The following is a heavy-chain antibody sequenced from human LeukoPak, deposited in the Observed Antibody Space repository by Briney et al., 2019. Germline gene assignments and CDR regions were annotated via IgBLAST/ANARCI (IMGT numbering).Heavy chain of an antibody. J-gene: IGHJ4*02. Sequence: GGSLRLSCVASGFSFDNFAMNWVRQAPGKGLEWVSLIIGRGGSTFYADSVKGRFTISRDKSKNTLYLQMNSLRAEDTAVYYCAKGAYDYIEIAYFDYWGQGSLVTVSS. V-gene: IGHV3-23*01. CDR1: GFSFDNFA. CDR2: IIGRGGST. D-gene: IGHD5-12*01. CDR3: AKGAYDYIEIAYFDY.